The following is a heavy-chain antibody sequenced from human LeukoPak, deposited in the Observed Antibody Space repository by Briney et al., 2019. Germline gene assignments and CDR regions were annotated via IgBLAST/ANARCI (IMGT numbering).Heavy chain of an antibody. J-gene: IGHJ3*02. D-gene: IGHD3-22*01. V-gene: IGHV7-4-1*02. CDR1: GYTFTSYA. CDR2: INTNTGNP. CDR3: ARDPYDSSGYYGYAFDI. Sequence: GASVKVSCKASGYTFTSYAMNWVRQAPGQGLEWMGWINTNTGNPTYAQGFTGRFVFSLDTSVSTAYLQISSLKAEDTAVYYCARDPYDSSGYYGYAFDIWGQGTMVTVSS.